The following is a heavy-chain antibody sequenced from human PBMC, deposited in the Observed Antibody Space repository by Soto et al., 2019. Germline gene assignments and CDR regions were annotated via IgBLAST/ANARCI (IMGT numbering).Heavy chain of an antibody. D-gene: IGHD3-10*01. CDR1: GYTFTSYA. J-gene: IGHJ5*02. Sequence: ASVKVSCKASGYTFTSYAMHWVRQAPGQRLEWMGWINAGNGNTKYSQKFQGRVTITRDTSASTAYMELSSLRSEDTAVYYCARARVLWFGELSPFDPWGQGTLVTVSS. CDR2: INAGNGNT. CDR3: ARARVLWFGELSPFDP. V-gene: IGHV1-3*01.